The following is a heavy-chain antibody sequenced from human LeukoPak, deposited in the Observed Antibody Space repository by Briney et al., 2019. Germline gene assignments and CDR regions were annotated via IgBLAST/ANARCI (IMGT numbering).Heavy chain of an antibody. CDR2: INHSGST. J-gene: IGHJ4*02. D-gene: IGHD3-10*01. V-gene: IGHV4-34*01. Sequence: KPSETLSLTCAVYGGSFSGYYWSWIRQPPGKGLEWIGEINHSGSTNYNPSLKSRVTISVDTSKNQFSLKLSSVTAADTAVYYCARARHYYGSGSYGFWGQGTLVTVSS. CDR1: GGSFSGYY. CDR3: ARARHYYGSGSYGF.